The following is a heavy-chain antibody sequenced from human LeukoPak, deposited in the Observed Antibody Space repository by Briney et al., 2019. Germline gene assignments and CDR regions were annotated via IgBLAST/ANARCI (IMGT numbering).Heavy chain of an antibody. J-gene: IGHJ4*02. CDR2: ISYDGSNK. CDR1: GFTFSSYA. CDR3: ARENRVATPSKYYFDY. D-gene: IGHD2-15*01. Sequence: PGGSLRLSCAASGFTFSSYAMHWVRQAPGKGLEWVAVISYDGSNKYYADSVKGRFTISRDNSKNTLYLQMNSLRAEDTAVYYCARENRVATPSKYYFDYWGQGTLVTVSS. V-gene: IGHV3-30*04.